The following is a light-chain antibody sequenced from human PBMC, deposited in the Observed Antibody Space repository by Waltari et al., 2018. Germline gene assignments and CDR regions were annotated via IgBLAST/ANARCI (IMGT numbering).Light chain of an antibody. CDR2: AAS. V-gene: IGKV1-39*01. CDR3: QQYNSYEWT. CDR1: QSISSY. J-gene: IGKJ1*01. Sequence: DIQMTQSPSSLSASVGDRVTITCRASQSISSYLNWYQQKPGKAPKLLIYAASSLQSGVPSRFSGSGSGTDFTLTISSLQPDDFATYYCQQYNSYEWTFGQGTKVAIK.